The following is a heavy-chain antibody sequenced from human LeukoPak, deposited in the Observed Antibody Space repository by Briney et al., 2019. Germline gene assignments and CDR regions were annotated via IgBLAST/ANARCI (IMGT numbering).Heavy chain of an antibody. D-gene: IGHD6-13*01. CDR2: ISYDGSNK. Sequence: GGSLRLSCAASGFTFSSYAMHWVRQPPGKGLEWVAVISYDGSNKYYADSVKGRFTISRDNSKNTLYLQMNSLRAEDTAVYYCARESPGIAAAGTSYFDYWGQGTLVTVSS. V-gene: IGHV3-30-3*01. CDR3: ARESPGIAAAGTSYFDY. J-gene: IGHJ4*02. CDR1: GFTFSSYA.